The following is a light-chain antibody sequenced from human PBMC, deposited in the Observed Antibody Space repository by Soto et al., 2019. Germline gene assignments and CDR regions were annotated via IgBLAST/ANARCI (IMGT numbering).Light chain of an antibody. CDR1: GNDVGGYTF. Sequence: QSALTQPASVSGSPGQSISISCTGTGNDVGGYTFVSWYQQHPDKGTKLLIFDVNRRPSGVSDRFSGSNSVNAASLTISGLQAEDEADYYCCSYTATTTYVFGTGTKVTVL. CDR2: DVN. J-gene: IGLJ1*01. V-gene: IGLV2-14*03. CDR3: CSYTATTTYV.